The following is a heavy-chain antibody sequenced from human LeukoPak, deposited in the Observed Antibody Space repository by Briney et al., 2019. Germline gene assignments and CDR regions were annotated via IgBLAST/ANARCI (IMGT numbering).Heavy chain of an antibody. D-gene: IGHD2-2*01. V-gene: IGHV4-39*01. CDR2: IYYSGST. J-gene: IGHJ4*02. CDR1: GGSLSSSSYY. Sequence: SETLSLTCTVSGGSLSSSSYYWGWIRQPPGKGLEWIGRIYYSGSTYYNPSLKTRFTISVDTSKNQFSLKLSSVTAADTAVYYCARVSLDLYCSRSSCYYLDYGGEGTLVSVSS. CDR3: ARVSLDLYCSRSSCYYLDY.